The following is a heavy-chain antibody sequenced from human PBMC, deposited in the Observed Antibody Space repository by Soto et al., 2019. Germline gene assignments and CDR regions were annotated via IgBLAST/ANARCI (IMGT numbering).Heavy chain of an antibody. Sequence: PSGTLSLTCTVSGGSISSYYWSWIRQPPGKGLEWIGYIYYSGSTNYNPSLKSRVTISVDTSKNQFSLKLSSVTAADTAVYYCARDRDYYYGMDVWGQGTTVTVSS. J-gene: IGHJ6*02. D-gene: IGHD3-10*01. CDR1: GGSISSYY. V-gene: IGHV4-59*01. CDR3: ARDRDYYYGMDV. CDR2: IYYSGST.